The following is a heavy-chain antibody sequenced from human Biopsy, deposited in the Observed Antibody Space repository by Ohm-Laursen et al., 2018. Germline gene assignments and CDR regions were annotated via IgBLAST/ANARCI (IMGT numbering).Heavy chain of an antibody. Sequence: SLRLSCAAPGLSVSSSYISWVRQAPGKGLEWVSGIYSAGSPHYADSVRGRCTISRDNSKGMVFLQMNSLRAEDTAVYYYARDLAVAGPGVYYFDHWGQGTPVTVSS. CDR1: GLSVSSSY. V-gene: IGHV3-66*01. J-gene: IGHJ4*02. CDR3: ARDLAVAGPGVYYFDH. CDR2: IYSAGSP. D-gene: IGHD6-19*01.